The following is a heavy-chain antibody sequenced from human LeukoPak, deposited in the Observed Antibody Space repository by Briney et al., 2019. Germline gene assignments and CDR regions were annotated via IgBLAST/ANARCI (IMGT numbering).Heavy chain of an antibody. CDR2: IIPIFGTA. V-gene: IGHV1-69*13. D-gene: IGHD3-10*01. CDR3: ARDLGDIHFDY. J-gene: IGHJ4*02. Sequence: SVNVSCKPSGFTFTSYGISWVRRTPGQGLVWMGGIIPIFGTANYAQKFQGRVTITADESTSTAYMELSSLRSEDTAVYYCARDLGDIHFDYWGQGTLVTVSS. CDR1: GFTFTSYG.